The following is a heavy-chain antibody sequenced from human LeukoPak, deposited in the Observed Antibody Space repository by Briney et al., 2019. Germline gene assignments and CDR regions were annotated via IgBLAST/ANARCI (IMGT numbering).Heavy chain of an antibody. CDR3: AQGYYDSSGYEGYFQH. CDR2: IYHSGST. V-gene: IGHV4-38-2*02. Sequence: PSETLSLTCTVSGYSISSGYYWGWIRQPPGKGLEWIGSIYHSGSTYYNPSLKSRVTISVDTSKNQFSLKLSSVTAADTAVYYCAQGYYDSSGYEGYFQHWGQGTLVTVSS. J-gene: IGHJ1*01. CDR1: GYSISSGYY. D-gene: IGHD3-22*01.